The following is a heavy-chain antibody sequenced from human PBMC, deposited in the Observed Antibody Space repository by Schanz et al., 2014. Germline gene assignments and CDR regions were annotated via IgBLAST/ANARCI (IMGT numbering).Heavy chain of an antibody. CDR1: GFTFNSYA. D-gene: IGHD2-15*01. Sequence: EGQLAESGGGLVQPGGSLRLSCAVSGFTFNSYAMTWVRQAPGKGLEWVSSISHSGGSKYYADSVKGRFTISRDNSENTLYLQMNSLSADDTAVFYCAKGMGYCSGGTCYDYYYYGLDVWGQGTTVTVSS. CDR2: ISHSGGSK. V-gene: IGHV3-23*04. J-gene: IGHJ6*02. CDR3: AKGMGYCSGGTCYDYYYYGLDV.